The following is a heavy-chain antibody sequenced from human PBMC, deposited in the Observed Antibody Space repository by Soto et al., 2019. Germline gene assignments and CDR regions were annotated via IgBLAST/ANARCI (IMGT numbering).Heavy chain of an antibody. D-gene: IGHD1-1*01. Sequence: LRLSCAASGFTLSAYWMHWVRQAPGEGLVWVSYIKPDGSRTKDADSVKGRFTISRDNARNTLYLRMNSLRAEDTAVYYCARDNNWSYDSWGRGTLVTVFS. CDR2: IKPDGSRT. CDR3: ARDNNWSYDS. J-gene: IGHJ4*02. V-gene: IGHV3-74*03. CDR1: GFTLSAYW.